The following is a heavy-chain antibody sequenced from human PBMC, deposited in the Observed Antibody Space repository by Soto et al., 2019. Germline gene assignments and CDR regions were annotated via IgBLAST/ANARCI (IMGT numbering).Heavy chain of an antibody. V-gene: IGHV4-31*03. Sequence: TLSLTCNVSGGSISSGGYYWSWIRQHPGKGLEWIGYIYYSGSTYYNPSLKSRVTISVDTSKNQFSLKLSSVTAADTAVYYCARVVTRENWFDPWGQGTLVTVSS. D-gene: IGHD1-26*01. CDR1: GGSISSGGYY. CDR2: IYYSGST. CDR3: ARVVTRENWFDP. J-gene: IGHJ5*02.